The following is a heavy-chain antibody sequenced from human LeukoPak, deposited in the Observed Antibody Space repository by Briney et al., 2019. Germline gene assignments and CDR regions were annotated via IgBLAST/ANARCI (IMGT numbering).Heavy chain of an antibody. CDR2: INPNSGGT. Sequence: ASVKVSCKASGYTFTGYYMHWVRQAPGQGLEWMGRINPNSGGTNYAQKFQGRVTMTRDTSISTAYMELSRLRSDDTAVYYCARSGFGYGGNDVLGCCDYWGQGTLVTVSS. J-gene: IGHJ4*02. D-gene: IGHD4-23*01. CDR1: GYTFTGYY. CDR3: ARSGFGYGGNDVLGCCDY. V-gene: IGHV1-2*06.